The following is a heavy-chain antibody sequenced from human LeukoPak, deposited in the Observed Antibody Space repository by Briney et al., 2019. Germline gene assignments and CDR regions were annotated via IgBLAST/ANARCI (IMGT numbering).Heavy chain of an antibody. CDR3: ARSYSNHLFGMDV. CDR2: IGGGGRST. D-gene: IGHD4-11*01. CDR1: GFTFSSCA. Sequence: SGGSLRLSCAASGFTFSSCAMNGVRQAPGKGLEWVSAIGGGGRSTYYADSVKGRFTISRDNSKNTVFLQMNSVRAEDTAVYYCARSYSNHLFGMDVWGEGTTVTVSS. J-gene: IGHJ6*01. V-gene: IGHV3-23*01.